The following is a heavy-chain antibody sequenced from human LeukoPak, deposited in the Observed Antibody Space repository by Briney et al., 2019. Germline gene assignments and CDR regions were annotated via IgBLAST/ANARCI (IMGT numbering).Heavy chain of an antibody. V-gene: IGHV3-53*01. CDR3: ARDLRGGATINDAFDI. J-gene: IGHJ3*02. CDR1: GFTVSSNY. CDR2: IYSGGST. Sequence: GGSLRLSCAASGFTVSSNYMIWVRQAPGKGLEWVSVIYSGGSTYYADSVKGRFTISRDNSRNTLYLQMNSLRAEDTAVYYCARDLRGGATINDAFDIWGQGTMVTVSS. D-gene: IGHD3-16*01.